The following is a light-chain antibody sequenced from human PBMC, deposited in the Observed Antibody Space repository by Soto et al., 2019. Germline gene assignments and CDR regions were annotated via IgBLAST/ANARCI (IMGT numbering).Light chain of an antibody. J-gene: IGKJ4*01. Sequence: DTVMTQSPATLSVSPGERDTLSCRASQSVTSYLAWYQQKPGQAPRLLMYGASTRATGIPARFSGSGSGTDFTLTISSLQSEDFAIYYCLQYSYWPLTFGGGTKVEIK. CDR1: QSVTSY. CDR3: LQYSYWPLT. CDR2: GAS. V-gene: IGKV3-15*01.